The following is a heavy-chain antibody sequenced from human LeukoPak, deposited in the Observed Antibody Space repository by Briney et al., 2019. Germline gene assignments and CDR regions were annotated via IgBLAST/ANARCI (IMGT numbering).Heavy chain of an antibody. V-gene: IGHV3-23*01. Sequence: GGSLRLSCAASGFTFSNYAMSWVRQAPGRGLGWISTVSGSGGTTYYVDSVKGRFTISRDNSKNTLFLQMNSLRDEDTAVYYCAKAPVTTCRGAFCYPFDYWGLGTLVTVSS. D-gene: IGHD2-15*01. CDR3: AKAPVTTCRGAFCYPFDY. CDR2: VSGSGGTT. CDR1: GFTFSNYA. J-gene: IGHJ4*02.